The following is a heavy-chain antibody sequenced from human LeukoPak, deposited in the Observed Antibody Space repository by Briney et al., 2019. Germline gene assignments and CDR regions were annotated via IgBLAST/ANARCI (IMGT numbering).Heavy chain of an antibody. V-gene: IGHV3-33*01. J-gene: IGHJ6*02. D-gene: IGHD2-8*01. CDR3: ARVSPGVLDYYGVDV. Sequence: GGSLRLSCVASGFTFSSYVMHRVRQAPGKGLEWVAIIWYDGDIKSYGDSVKGRFTISRDNSKNTVYLQMNSLRAEDTALYYCARVSPGVLDYYGVDVWGQGTTVTVSS. CDR2: IWYDGDIK. CDR1: GFTFSSYV.